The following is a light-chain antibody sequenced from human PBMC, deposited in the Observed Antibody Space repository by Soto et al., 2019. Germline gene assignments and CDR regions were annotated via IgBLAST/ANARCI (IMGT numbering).Light chain of an antibody. CDR1: SSDIGAYNY. CDR3: SAYTTSHTVV. J-gene: IGLJ2*01. V-gene: IGLV2-14*01. CDR2: DVS. Sequence: QSALTQPASLSGSPGQSITISCSGTSSDIGAYNYVSWYQQHPGKAPKLMIYDVSNRPSGVSDRFSGSKSGNTASLTISGLQTEDETDYYCSAYTTSHTVVFGTGTKVTVL.